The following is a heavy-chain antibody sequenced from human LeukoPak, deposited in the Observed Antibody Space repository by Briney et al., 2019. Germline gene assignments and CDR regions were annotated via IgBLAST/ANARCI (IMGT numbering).Heavy chain of an antibody. J-gene: IGHJ4*02. CDR2: ISGSGGST. D-gene: IGHD3-3*01. Sequence: QPGGSLRLSCAASGFTFSSYAMNWVRQAPGKGLEWVSAISGSGGSTYYADSVKGRFTISRDNSKNTLYLQMNSLRAEDTAVYYCAKVPAVRNTIFGVSFDFWGQGTLVTVSS. CDR1: GFTFSSYA. V-gene: IGHV3-23*01. CDR3: AKVPAVRNTIFGVSFDF.